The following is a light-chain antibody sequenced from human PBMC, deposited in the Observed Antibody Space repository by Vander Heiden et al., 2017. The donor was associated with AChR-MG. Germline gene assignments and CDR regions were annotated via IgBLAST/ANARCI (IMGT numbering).Light chain of an antibody. CDR2: GAS. J-gene: IGKJ1*01. V-gene: IGKV3-15*01. CDR3: QQYYNWPLT. Sequence: EIGMTQSPATLSVSPVGRGTLTCRASQRISRTLAWYQQKPAQAPRLLIYGASTRATGIPARFSGSGSGTEFTLTISSLQSEDFAVYYCQQYYNWPLTFGQGTKVEIK. CDR1: QRISRT.